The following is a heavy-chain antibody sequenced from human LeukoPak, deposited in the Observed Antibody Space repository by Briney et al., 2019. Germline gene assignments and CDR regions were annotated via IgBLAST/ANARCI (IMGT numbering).Heavy chain of an antibody. CDR1: GFTFSSYG. Sequence: PGRSLRLSCAASGFTFSSYGMHWVRQAPGKGLEWVAVIWYDGSNKYYADSVKGRFTISRHNSKNTLYLQMNSLRAEDTAVYYCARAYGSGYDYVWGSYRSNHFDYWGQGTLVTVSS. CDR3: ARAYGSGYDYVWGSYRSNHFDY. D-gene: IGHD3-16*02. V-gene: IGHV3-33*01. CDR2: IWYDGSNK. J-gene: IGHJ4*02.